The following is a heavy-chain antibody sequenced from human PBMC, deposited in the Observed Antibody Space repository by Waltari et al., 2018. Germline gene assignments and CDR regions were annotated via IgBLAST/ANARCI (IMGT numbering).Heavy chain of an antibody. Sequence: QFQLVQSGAEVKKPGASVKVSCEASGFTFSNYYVHWVRQAPGQGLEWMALFSPSGAGTRYAEKFQCRVTWNRDTSTSTVYMDLSGLRSEDTAVYYCATFVSGSFTFPDYWGQGTLVTVSS. V-gene: IGHV1-46*03. J-gene: IGHJ4*02. D-gene: IGHD3-16*01. CDR2: FSPSGAGT. CDR3: ATFVSGSFTFPDY. CDR1: GFTFSNYY.